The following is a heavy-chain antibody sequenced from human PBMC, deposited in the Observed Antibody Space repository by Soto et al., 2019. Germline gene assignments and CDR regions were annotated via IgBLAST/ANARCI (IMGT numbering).Heavy chain of an antibody. D-gene: IGHD1-26*01. V-gene: IGHV1-3*01. Sequence: GASMKVSCKASGFTFTCYGMPWVRQGPGQRLEGMGWINAGNSKTKYSQKFQGRLTIASDTSASTAYMELTSLRSEDTAVYYCARDHYVVGANYYYGMDVWGQGTTVTVSS. J-gene: IGHJ6*02. CDR1: GFTFTCYG. CDR2: INAGNSKT. CDR3: ARDHYVVGANYYYGMDV.